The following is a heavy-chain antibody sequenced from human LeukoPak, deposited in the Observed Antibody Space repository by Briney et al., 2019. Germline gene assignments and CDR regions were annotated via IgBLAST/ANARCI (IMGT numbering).Heavy chain of an antibody. J-gene: IGHJ3*02. CDR3: TRLAGGDAFDI. D-gene: IGHD2-15*01. CDR2: IRSKANGYTT. Sequence: GGSLRLSCAASGFTFSGSAMHWVRQASGKGLEWVGRIRSKANGYTTAYGASVKGWFTISRDDSQRATYVQMNSLKIEDTAVYYCTRLAGGDAFDIWGPGTMVTVSS. CDR1: GFTFSGSA. V-gene: IGHV3-73*01.